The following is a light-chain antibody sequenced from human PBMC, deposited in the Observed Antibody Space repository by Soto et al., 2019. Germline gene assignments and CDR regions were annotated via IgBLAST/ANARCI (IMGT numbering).Light chain of an antibody. CDR2: AAS. J-gene: IGKJ5*01. Sequence: DIQMTQSPSSLSASVGDRVTITCRASQTVRTYLNWYQQKPGKAPTLLVYAASTLGSAVPPRFTGAGSETDFTLTISGLRPEYFATYYCQQTFSTPITFGQGTRLE. CDR1: QTVRTY. CDR3: QQTFSTPIT. V-gene: IGKV1-39*01.